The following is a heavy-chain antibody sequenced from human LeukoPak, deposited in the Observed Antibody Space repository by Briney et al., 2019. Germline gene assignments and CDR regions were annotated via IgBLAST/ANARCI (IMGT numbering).Heavy chain of an antibody. J-gene: IGHJ3*02. CDR1: GGSISSYY. V-gene: IGHV4-59*01. CDR3: ARYSSGWKDAFDI. D-gene: IGHD6-19*01. CDR2: IYYSGST. Sequence: PSETLSLTCTVSGGSISSYYWSWIRQPPGKGLEWIGYIYYSGSTNYNPSLKSRVTISVDTSKNQFSLKLSSVTAADTAVYYCARYSSGWKDAFDIWGQGTMVTVSS.